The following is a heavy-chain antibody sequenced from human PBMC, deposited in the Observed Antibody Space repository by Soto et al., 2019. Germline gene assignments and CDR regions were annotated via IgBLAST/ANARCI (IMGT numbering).Heavy chain of an antibody. V-gene: IGHV1-2*02. D-gene: IGHD6-19*01. Sequence: RASVKVSCKASGYTFTGYYMHWVRQAPGQGLEWMGWINPNSGGTNYAQKFQGRVTMTRDTSISTAYMELSRLRSDDTAVYYCAADSLGIAVAGTIVDYWGQGTLVTVSS. CDR2: INPNSGGT. CDR1: GYTFTGYY. J-gene: IGHJ4*02. CDR3: AADSLGIAVAGTIVDY.